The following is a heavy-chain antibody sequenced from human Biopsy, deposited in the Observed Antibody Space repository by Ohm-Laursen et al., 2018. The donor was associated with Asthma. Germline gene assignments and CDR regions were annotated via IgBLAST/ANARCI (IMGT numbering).Heavy chain of an antibody. CDR3: ARLRESSSRGPFYFFTLDV. CDR2: ISSSGSTI. CDR1: GFSFGDFF. V-gene: IGHV3-11*01. J-gene: IGHJ6*02. D-gene: IGHD6-13*01. Sequence: SLRLSCTASGFSFGDFFMTWVRQAPGKGLEWVASISSSGSTIYPSESVLGRCTISRDNTQKSMTLELRSLRVGDTAIYYCARLRESSSRGPFYFFTLDVWGQGTPVAVSS.